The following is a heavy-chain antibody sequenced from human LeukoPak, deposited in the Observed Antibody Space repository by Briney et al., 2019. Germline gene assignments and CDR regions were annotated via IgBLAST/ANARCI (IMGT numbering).Heavy chain of an antibody. J-gene: IGHJ4*02. CDR2: ISAYNGNT. CDR1: GYTFTSYG. D-gene: IGHD3-10*01. Sequence: ASVKVSCKASGYTFTSYGISWVRQAPGQGLEWMGWISAYNGNTNYAQKLQGRVTMTIDTSTSTAYMELRSLRSDDTAVYYCARDEHYYGSGSYYLIDYWGQGTLVTVSS. V-gene: IGHV1-18*01. CDR3: ARDEHYYGSGSYYLIDY.